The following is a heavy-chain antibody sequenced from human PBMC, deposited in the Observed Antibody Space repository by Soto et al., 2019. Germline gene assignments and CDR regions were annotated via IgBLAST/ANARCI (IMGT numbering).Heavy chain of an antibody. CDR2: ISSSSSSV. D-gene: IGHD6-25*01. CDR1: EFTFKNYG. CDR3: ARGGSDRPGY. Sequence: EVQLVESGGGLVQPGGSLRLSCAASEFTFKNYGMNWVRQAPGKGLEWVSYISSSSSSVDYADSVKGRFTISRDNAKSSLYLQMNSLRDEDTAVYYWARGGSDRPGYWGRGTLVTVSS. J-gene: IGHJ1*01. V-gene: IGHV3-48*02.